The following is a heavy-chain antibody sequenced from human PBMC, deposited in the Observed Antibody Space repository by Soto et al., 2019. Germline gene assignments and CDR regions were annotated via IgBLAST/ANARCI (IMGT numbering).Heavy chain of an antibody. CDR2: IYYSGST. J-gene: IGHJ4*02. V-gene: IGHV4-30-4*01. CDR3: ARVATSYYFDY. Sequence: PSETLSLTCTVSGGSISSGDYYWSWIRQPPGKGLEWIGYIYYSGSTYYNPSLKSRVTISVDTSKNQFSLKLSSVTAADTAVYYCARVATSYYFDYWGQGTLVTVPQ. CDR1: GGSISSGDYY.